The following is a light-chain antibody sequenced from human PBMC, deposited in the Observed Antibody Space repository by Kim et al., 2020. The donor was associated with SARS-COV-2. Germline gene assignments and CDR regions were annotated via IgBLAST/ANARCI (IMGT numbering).Light chain of an antibody. J-gene: IGLJ1*01. V-gene: IGLV2-8*01. Sequence: QSALTQPPSASGSPGQSVTISCTGTSSDVGGYNYVSWYQQHPGKAPKLIISEVSKRPSGVPDRFSGSKSGNTASLTVSGLQAEDEADYYCSSYGGSNNLYVFGTGTKVTVL. CDR1: SSDVGGYNY. CDR2: EVS. CDR3: SSYGGSNNLYV.